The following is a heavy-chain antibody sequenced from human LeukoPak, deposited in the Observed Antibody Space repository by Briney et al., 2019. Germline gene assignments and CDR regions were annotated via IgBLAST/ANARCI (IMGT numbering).Heavy chain of an antibody. V-gene: IGHV1-18*01. CDR3: ARVPSYDSLTGYYAPIYYFDY. Sequence: ASVKVSCRASGYTFSRYGVGWVRQAPGQGLEWMGWINTYSGHTNYAQKFQGRVTMTTDTSTSTAYMELRSLRSDDTAVYFCARVPSYDSLTGYYAPIYYFDYWGQGTLVTVSS. CDR1: GYTFSRYG. J-gene: IGHJ4*02. CDR2: INTYSGHT. D-gene: IGHD3-9*01.